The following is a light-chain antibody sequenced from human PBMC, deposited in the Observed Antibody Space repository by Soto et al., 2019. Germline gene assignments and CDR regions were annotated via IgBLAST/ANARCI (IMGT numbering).Light chain of an antibody. J-gene: IGKJ1*01. CDR1: QSVTNNY. Sequence: IVLTQSPGTLSLSPGERATLSCRASQSVTNNYLAWYQQKPGQAPRLLIYGASSRATGIPDRFSGSGSGTESTLTISRLEPEDFAVYYCQQYGSAPWTFGQGTKVEIK. CDR3: QQYGSAPWT. V-gene: IGKV3-20*01. CDR2: GAS.